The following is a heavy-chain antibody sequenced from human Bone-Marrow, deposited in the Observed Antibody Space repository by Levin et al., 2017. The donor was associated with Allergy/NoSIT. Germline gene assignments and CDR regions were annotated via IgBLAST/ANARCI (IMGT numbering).Heavy chain of an antibody. V-gene: IGHV1-2*02. Sequence: GESLKISCKASGYTFTGYYIHWVRQAPGQGLEWMGWINPNSGGTNYLQKFQGRVTMTRDTSISTAYMELSRLRSDDTAVYYCAIIEGSGSYYYYLDNWGQGTRVTVSP. CDR1: GYTFTGYY. J-gene: IGHJ4*02. CDR3: AIIEGSGSYYYYLDN. CDR2: INPNSGGT. D-gene: IGHD3-10*01.